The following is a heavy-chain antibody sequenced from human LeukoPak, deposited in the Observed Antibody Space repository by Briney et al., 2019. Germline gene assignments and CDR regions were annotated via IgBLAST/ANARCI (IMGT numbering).Heavy chain of an antibody. CDR1: GFTFSSYW. D-gene: IGHD5-24*01. CDR3: ARDVATITKDAFDI. V-gene: IGHV3-74*01. Sequence: GGSLRLSCAASGFTFSSYWMHWVRQAPGKGLVWVSSINGDGGSTYYADSVKGRFTVSRDNAKNTLYLQMNSLRAEDTAMYYCARDVATITKDAFDIWGQGTMVTVSS. J-gene: IGHJ3*02. CDR2: INGDGGST.